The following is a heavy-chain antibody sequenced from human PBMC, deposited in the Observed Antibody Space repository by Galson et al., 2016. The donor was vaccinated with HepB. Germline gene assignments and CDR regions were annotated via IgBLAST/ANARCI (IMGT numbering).Heavy chain of an antibody. D-gene: IGHD3-22*01. J-gene: IGHJ3*02. V-gene: IGHV3-64D*08. CDR3: VKDRHYYDSTGYLGTFDI. Sequence: SLRLSCAASGLSISSYALHWVRQAPGKGLEYVSSISTNGRSSFYTDSVKDRFTISRDNSENTLYLQMSSLRAEDTAVYYCVKDRHYYDSTGYLGTFDIWGQGTLVTVSS. CDR2: ISTNGRSS. CDR1: GLSISSYA.